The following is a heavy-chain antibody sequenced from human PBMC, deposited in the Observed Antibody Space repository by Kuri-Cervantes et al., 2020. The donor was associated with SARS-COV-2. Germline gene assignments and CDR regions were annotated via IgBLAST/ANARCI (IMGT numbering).Heavy chain of an antibody. V-gene: IGHV1-46*01. CDR2: INPSGGST. CDR3: ARGKRMVRYSTTLLGHDSYYYYMDV. D-gene: IGHD3-10*01. J-gene: IGHJ6*03. CDR1: GYTFTSYA. Sequence: ASVKVSCKASGYTFTSYAMHWVRQAPGQRLEWMRIINPSGGSTSYAQKFQGRLSMTRDTSISTVYMELSSLRSEDTAVYYCARGKRMVRYSTTLLGHDSYYYYMDVCGKGTTVTVSS.